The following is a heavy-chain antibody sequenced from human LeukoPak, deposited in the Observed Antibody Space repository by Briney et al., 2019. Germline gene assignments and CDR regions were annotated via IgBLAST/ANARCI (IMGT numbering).Heavy chain of an antibody. D-gene: IGHD1-14*01. CDR3: ARGNLPLDY. J-gene: IGHJ4*02. CDR1: GFTFTSYW. V-gene: IGHV3-53*01. Sequence: GGSLRLSCAASGFTFTSYWMHWVRQAPGKGLEWVSVIYSGGSTYYADSVKGRFTISRDNSKNTLYLQMNSLRAEDTAVYYCARGNLPLDYWGQGTLVTVSS. CDR2: IYSGGST.